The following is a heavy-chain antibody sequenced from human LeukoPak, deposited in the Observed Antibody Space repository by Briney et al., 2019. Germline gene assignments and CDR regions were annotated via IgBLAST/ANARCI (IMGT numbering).Heavy chain of an antibody. CDR3: ARGSTSTAPGWVY. CDR1: GFYFTDYA. D-gene: IGHD2-21*02. Sequence: PGGSLRLSCAASGFYFTDYAMSWARQAPGKGLEWLSAVSGNGDTKDYVDSVKGRFTISRDNSRNTVNLQIDNLRTEDTAVYYCARGSTSTAPGWVYWGHGTPVTVSS. CDR2: VSGNGDTK. J-gene: IGHJ4*01. V-gene: IGHV3-23*01.